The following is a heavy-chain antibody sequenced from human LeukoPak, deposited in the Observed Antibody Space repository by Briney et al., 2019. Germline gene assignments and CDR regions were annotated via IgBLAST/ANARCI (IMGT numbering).Heavy chain of an antibody. V-gene: IGHV5-51*01. J-gene: IGHJ4*02. CDR2: IYPGDSDT. D-gene: IGHD3-22*01. CDR3: ARVSSGSQDY. CDR1: GYTFTSNW. Sequence: GESLKISCRGSGYTFTSNWIAWVRQMPGKGLEWMGIIYPGDSDTRYSPSFQGQVTMLVDRSISTAYLQWSSLKASDTAMYYCARVSSGSQDYWGQGTLVTVSS.